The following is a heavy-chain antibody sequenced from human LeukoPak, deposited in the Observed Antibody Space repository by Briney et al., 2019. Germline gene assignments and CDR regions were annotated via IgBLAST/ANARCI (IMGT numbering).Heavy chain of an antibody. J-gene: IGHJ4*02. CDR1: GFTFDMYA. CDR3: ARDPPFSSGWSQNYFDY. V-gene: IGHV3-30*04. CDR2: ISYDGGNR. Sequence: GGSLRLSCAPSGFTFDMYAMHWVRQAPGKGLEWVAVISYDGGNRNYADSVKGRFTTSRDNSKNTLYLEMNSLGPEDTAVYYCARDPPFSSGWSQNYFDYWGQRTLVTVSS. D-gene: IGHD6-19*01.